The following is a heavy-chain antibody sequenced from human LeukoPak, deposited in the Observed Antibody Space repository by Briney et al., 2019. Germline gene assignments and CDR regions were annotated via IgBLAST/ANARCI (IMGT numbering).Heavy chain of an antibody. CDR2: INPNSGGT. V-gene: IGHV1-2*04. J-gene: IGHJ4*02. Sequence: ASVKVSCKASGYTFTGYYMHWVRQAPGQGLEWMGWINPNSGGTNYAQKFQGWVTMTRDTSISTAYMELSRLRSDDTAVYYCAREVQQLVIGGDRGLDYWGQGTLVTVSS. CDR3: AREVQQLVIGGDRGLDY. D-gene: IGHD6-13*01. CDR1: GYTFTGYY.